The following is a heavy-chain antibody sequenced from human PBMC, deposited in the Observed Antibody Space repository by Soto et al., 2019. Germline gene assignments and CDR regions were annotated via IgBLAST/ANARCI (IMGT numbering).Heavy chain of an antibody. Sequence: SVNVSCKASGYTFTIYDSNWLRQAIGEGREWMGWMNRNSGNTGYAQKFQGRVTMTKNTSISTAYMELSSLRSDDTAVYYCARGSCGGGSCPVDYWGQGTPVTVSS. V-gene: IGHV1-8*01. CDR1: GYTFTIYD. J-gene: IGHJ4*02. D-gene: IGHD2-15*01. CDR2: MNRNSGNT. CDR3: ARGSCGGGSCPVDY.